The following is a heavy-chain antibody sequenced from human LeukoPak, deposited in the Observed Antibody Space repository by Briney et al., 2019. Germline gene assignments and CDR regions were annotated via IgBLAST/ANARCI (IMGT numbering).Heavy chain of an antibody. CDR3: AKDPLDGYNHSGTYYYYGMDV. J-gene: IGHJ6*02. CDR1: GGSISSGGYS. CDR2: IYYSGST. V-gene: IGHV4-31*03. D-gene: IGHD5-24*01. Sequence: PSETLSLTCTVSGGSISSGGYSWSWIRQHPGKGLEWIGYIYYSGSTYYNPSLKSRVTISVDTSKNQFSLKLSSVTAADTAVYYCAKDPLDGYNHSGTYYYYGMDVWGQGTTVTVSS.